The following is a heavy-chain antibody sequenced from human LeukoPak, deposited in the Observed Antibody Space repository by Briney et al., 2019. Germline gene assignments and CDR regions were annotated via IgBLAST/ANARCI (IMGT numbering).Heavy chain of an antibody. V-gene: IGHV1-2*06. D-gene: IGHD1-26*01. CDR1: GCTFTGYY. J-gene: IGHJ4*02. CDR3: ARVLSGSSLGFFDY. Sequence: ASVKVSCKASGCTFTGYYMHWVRQAPGQGLEWMGRINPNSGGTNYAQKFQGRVTMTRDTSISTAYMELSRLRSDDTAVYHCARVLSGSSLGFFDYWGQGTLVTVSS. CDR2: INPNSGGT.